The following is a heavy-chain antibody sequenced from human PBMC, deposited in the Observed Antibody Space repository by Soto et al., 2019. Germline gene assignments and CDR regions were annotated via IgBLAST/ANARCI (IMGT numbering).Heavy chain of an antibody. CDR1: GFTFSNYW. D-gene: IGHD2-2*01. V-gene: IGHV3-7*05. CDR2: IKQDGSEK. CDR3: GRSGDCNAPNCYAGSDH. J-gene: IGHJ4*02. Sequence: EVQLVESGGGLVQPGGSLRLSCAAAGFTFSNYWMSWVRQAPGKGLEWVANIKQDGSEKYYVDSVKGRFTISRDNTKKLFYRQMTNLRAENPAVYYCGRSGDCNAPNCYAGSDHWGQGTLVTVSS.